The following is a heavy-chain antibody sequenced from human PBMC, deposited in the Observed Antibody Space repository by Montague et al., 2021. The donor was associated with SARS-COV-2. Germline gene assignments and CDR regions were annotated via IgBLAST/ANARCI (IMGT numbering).Heavy chain of an antibody. CDR2: INDSGST. CDR3: ARDASSSRWLRGRERYHSYPMDV. D-gene: IGHD1-1*01. J-gene: IGHJ6*02. Sequence: SETLSLTCTIHGGSFSGGSFSGFYWNWVRQAPGKGLEWIGEINDSGSTNYKPSLRSRVTISVDKSDNQLSLSLRFVTAADTGVYYCARDASSSRWLRGRERYHSYPMDVWGQGTTVTVSS. V-gene: IGHV4-34*01. CDR1: GGSFSGFY.